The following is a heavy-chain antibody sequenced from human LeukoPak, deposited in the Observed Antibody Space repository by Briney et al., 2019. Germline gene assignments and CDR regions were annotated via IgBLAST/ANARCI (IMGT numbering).Heavy chain of an antibody. CDR2: IIPIFGTA. CDR3: ASPTRSSWSLAFDY. D-gene: IGHD6-13*01. V-gene: IGHV1-69*05. J-gene: IGHJ4*02. CDR1: GYTFTSYG. Sequence: GASVKVSCKASGYTFTSYGISWVRQAPGQGLEWMGGIIPIFGTANYAQKFQGRVTITTDESTSTAYMELSSLRSEDTAVYYCASPTRSSWSLAFDYWGQGTLVTVSS.